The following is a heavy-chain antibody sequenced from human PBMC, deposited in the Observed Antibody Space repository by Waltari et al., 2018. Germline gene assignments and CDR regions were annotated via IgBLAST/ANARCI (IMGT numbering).Heavy chain of an antibody. Sequence: QVQVVQSGAEVKKPGASVKVSCKASGYTFTDYSLPWVRQAPGQGLEWMGWINPKSGDTKYAQKFQGWVTMTRDTSVTTAYLEVSRLRSDDTAVYFCARAIGIPVAASFVYWGQGTLVTVSS. V-gene: IGHV1-2*04. CDR1: GYTFTDYS. CDR3: ARAIGIPVAASFVY. CDR2: INPKSGDT. J-gene: IGHJ4*02. D-gene: IGHD6-19*01.